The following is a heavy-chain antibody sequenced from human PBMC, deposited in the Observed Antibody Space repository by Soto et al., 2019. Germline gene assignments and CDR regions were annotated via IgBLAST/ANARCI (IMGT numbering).Heavy chain of an antibody. CDR2: IYYSGST. CDR3: ARHVARRTSGGYYMDV. V-gene: IGHV4-39*01. D-gene: IGHD1-26*01. J-gene: IGHJ6*03. Sequence: SEILSLTCTVSGGAIRNTSYYWGCIRQPPGKGLEWIGSIYYSGSTSYNPSLKSRATMSVDTSRNQFSLTLSSVTAADTAVYYCARHVARRTSGGYYMDVWGKGITVTVSS. CDR1: GGAIRNTSYY.